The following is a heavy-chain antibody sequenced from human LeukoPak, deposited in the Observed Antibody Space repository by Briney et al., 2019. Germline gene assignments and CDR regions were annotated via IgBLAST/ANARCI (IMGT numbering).Heavy chain of an antibody. V-gene: IGHV3-33*01. J-gene: IGHJ6*03. CDR1: GFTFNSYG. Sequence: PGGSLRLSCAASGFTFNSYGMHWVRQAPGKGLQWVAVIWSDGSNDYYADSVKGRFTVSRDNSKNALFLQMNSLRAEDTAVYYCARDQKLYTSVQTLNYYYMDVWGKGTTVTVSS. CDR2: IWSDGSND. CDR3: ARDQKLYTSVQTLNYYYMDV. D-gene: IGHD6-25*01.